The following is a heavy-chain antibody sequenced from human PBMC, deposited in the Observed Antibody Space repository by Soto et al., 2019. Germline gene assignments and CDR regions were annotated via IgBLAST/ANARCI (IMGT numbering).Heavy chain of an antibody. CDR2: LYYSGST. CDR3: ARDRGGYYTGFDY. D-gene: IGHD3-10*01. V-gene: IGHV4-59*01. Sequence: SETLSLTCTVSGVSISSYYWSWIRQPPGKGLEWIGYLYYSGSTNYNPSLKSRVTISVDTSKNQFSLKLSSVTAADTAVYYCARDRGGYYTGFDYWGQGTLVTVSS. J-gene: IGHJ4*02. CDR1: GVSISSYY.